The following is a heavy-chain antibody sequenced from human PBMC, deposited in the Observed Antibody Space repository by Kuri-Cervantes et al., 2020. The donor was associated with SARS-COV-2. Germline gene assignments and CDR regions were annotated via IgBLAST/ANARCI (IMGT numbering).Heavy chain of an antibody. CDR1: GYTFTGYY. J-gene: IGHJ5*02. V-gene: IGHV1-2*02. Sequence: ASVKVSCKASGYTFTGYYMHWVRQAPGQGLEWMGWINPNSGGTNYAQKFQGRVTMTRDTSISTAYMELSRLRSDDTAVYYCARAGRYSSSSNWFDPWGQGILITYSS. CDR3: ARAGRYSSSSNWFDP. D-gene: IGHD6-6*01. CDR2: INPNSGGT.